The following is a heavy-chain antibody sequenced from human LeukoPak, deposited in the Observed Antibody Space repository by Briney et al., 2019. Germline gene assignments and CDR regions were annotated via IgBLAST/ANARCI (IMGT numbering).Heavy chain of an antibody. CDR2: ISSSSSYI. CDR3: ARDLLGDFWSGYTPFDY. J-gene: IGHJ4*02. D-gene: IGHD3-3*01. Sequence: GGSLRLSCAASGFTFSSYSMNWVRQAPGKGLEWVSSISSSSSYIYYADSVKGRFTISRDNAKNSLYLQMNSLRAEDTAVYYCARDLLGDFWSGYTPFDYWGQGTLVTVSS. CDR1: GFTFSSYS. V-gene: IGHV3-21*01.